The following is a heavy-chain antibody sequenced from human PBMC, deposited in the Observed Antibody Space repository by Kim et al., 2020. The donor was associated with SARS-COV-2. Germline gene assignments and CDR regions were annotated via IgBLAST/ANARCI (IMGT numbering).Heavy chain of an antibody. V-gene: IGHV4-34*01. D-gene: IGHD1-1*01. J-gene: IGHJ4*02. CDR2: INHSGST. CDR1: GGSFSGYY. CDR3: ARSLLGTGLDY. Sequence: SETLSLTCAVYGGSFSGYYWSWIRQPPGKGLEWIGEINHSGSTNYNPSLKSRVTISVDTSKNQFSLKLSSVTAADTAVYYCARSLLGTGLDYWGQGTLVTVSS.